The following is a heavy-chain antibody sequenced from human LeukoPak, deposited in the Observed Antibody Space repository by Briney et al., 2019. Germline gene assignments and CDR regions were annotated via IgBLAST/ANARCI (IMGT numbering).Heavy chain of an antibody. V-gene: IGHV3-7*01. CDR3: ARDRRGYSYGGD. D-gene: IGHD5-18*01. CDR2: IKEDGRQK. Sequence: PGGSLRLSCAASGFTFSSYWMSWVRQAPGKGLEWVANIKEDGRQKYYVDSVKGRFTISRDNAKNSLYLQMNRLRAEDAAVYYCARDRRGYSYGGDWGQGTLVTVSS. J-gene: IGHJ4*02. CDR1: GFTFSSYW.